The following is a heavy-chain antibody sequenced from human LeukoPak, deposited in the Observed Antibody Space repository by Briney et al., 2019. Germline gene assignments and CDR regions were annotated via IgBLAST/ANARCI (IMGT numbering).Heavy chain of an antibody. CDR3: ARELRTFDS. Sequence: GGSLRLSCAASGFTFSSFSIHWVRLTPGKGLEWVSFISTTSSTHYGASVKGRFTLSRDNAQNSLYLHMTSLRAEDTAVYYCARELRTFDSWGQGTLVTVSS. V-gene: IGHV3-21*01. D-gene: IGHD3-16*01. J-gene: IGHJ4*02. CDR2: ISTTSST. CDR1: GFTFSSFS.